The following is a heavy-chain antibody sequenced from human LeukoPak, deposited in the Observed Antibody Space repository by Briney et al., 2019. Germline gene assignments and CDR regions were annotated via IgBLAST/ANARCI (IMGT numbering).Heavy chain of an antibody. CDR2: ISSSSSYI. Sequence: PGGSLRLSCAASGFTFSSYSMNRVRQAPGKGLEWVSSISSSSSYIYYADSVKGRFTICRDNAKNSLYLQMNSLRAEDTAVYYCAREYYYDSSGYYYASYYMDVWGKGTTVTVSS. CDR3: AREYYYDSSGYYYASYYMDV. CDR1: GFTFSSYS. D-gene: IGHD3-22*01. J-gene: IGHJ6*03. V-gene: IGHV3-21*01.